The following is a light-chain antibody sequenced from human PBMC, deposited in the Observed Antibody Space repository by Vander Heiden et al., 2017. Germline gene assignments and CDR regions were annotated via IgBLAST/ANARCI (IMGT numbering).Light chain of an antibody. J-gene: IGLJ3*02. CDR2: DDS. CDR3: QMGDARSQQRL. CDR1: RIERHS. Sequence: SYVLTQSPSVSVAPGQTATITCGGNRIERHSVFWYQQKPGQAPVLVVHDDSDRPSGIPERFSGSNSGDTATLTISRAEAGDEADYYCQMGDARSQQRLFGGGTRLTVL. V-gene: IGLV3-21*02.